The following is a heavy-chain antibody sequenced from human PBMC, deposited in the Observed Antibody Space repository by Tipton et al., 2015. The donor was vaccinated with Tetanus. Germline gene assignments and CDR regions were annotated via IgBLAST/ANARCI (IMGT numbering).Heavy chain of an antibody. J-gene: IGHJ4*02. D-gene: IGHD1-26*01. CDR3: ARDIEEVGATKYFDY. CDR2: IHSSGST. V-gene: IGHV4-59*01. Sequence: GSLRLSCTVSGGSISSYYWSWIRQPPGKGPEWIGQIHSSGSTNYIPSLKSRVTISLDTSKNQFSLRLTSVTAADTAVYYCARDIEEVGATKYFDYWGQGTLVTVSS. CDR1: GGSISSYY.